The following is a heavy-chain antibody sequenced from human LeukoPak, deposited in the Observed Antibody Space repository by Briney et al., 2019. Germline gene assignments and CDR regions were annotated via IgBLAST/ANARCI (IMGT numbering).Heavy chain of an antibody. D-gene: IGHD2-15*01. CDR3: VRYCSGGSCSD. CDR2: INSDGSST. Sequence: GGSLRLPCAASGFTFSSNWMHWVRQAPGKGLVWVSYINSDGSSTTYADSVKGRFTVSRDNAKNTLYLQMNSLRAEDTAIYYCVRYCSGGSCSDWGQGTLVTVSS. J-gene: IGHJ4*02. CDR1: GFTFSSNW. V-gene: IGHV3-74*01.